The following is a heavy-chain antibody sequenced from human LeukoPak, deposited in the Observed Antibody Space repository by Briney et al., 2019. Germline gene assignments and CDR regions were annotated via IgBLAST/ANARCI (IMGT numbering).Heavy chain of an antibody. CDR1: GFTFSPFW. D-gene: IGHD2-21*01. J-gene: IGHJ3*02. CDR2: INHDGSDA. CDR3: ARGGYSHAFDI. Sequence: GGSLRLSCGASGFTFSPFWMHWVRQSPGKVLGWVSRINHDGSDAIYADSVKGRFALSRDNAKNTLYLQMNSLRADDTAVYYCARGGYSHAFDIWGQGTTVTVSS. V-gene: IGHV3-74*01.